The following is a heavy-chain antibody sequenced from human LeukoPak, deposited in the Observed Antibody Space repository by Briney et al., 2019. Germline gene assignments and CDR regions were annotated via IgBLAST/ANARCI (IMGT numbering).Heavy chain of an antibody. D-gene: IGHD6-6*01. CDR1: GFTFSSYA. Sequence: GGSLRLSCAASGFTFSSYAMSWVRQAPGKGLEWVSAISGSGGSTYYADSVKGRFTISRDNSKNTLYLQMNSLRAEDTAVYYCAKAYSSSAGYYYYYYYMDVWGKGTTVTVSS. CDR2: ISGSGGST. J-gene: IGHJ6*03. V-gene: IGHV3-23*01. CDR3: AKAYSSSAGYYYYYYYMDV.